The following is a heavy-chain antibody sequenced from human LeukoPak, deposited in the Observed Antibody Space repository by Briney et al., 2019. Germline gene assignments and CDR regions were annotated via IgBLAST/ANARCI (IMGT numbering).Heavy chain of an antibody. CDR3: AKDPMVRGLTYDN. V-gene: IGHV3-23*01. CDR2: IGRTGGST. J-gene: IGHJ4*02. D-gene: IGHD3-10*01. CDR1: GFTFSRSG. Sequence: GGSLRLSCAASGFTFSRSGMTWVRQAPGKGLEWVSAIGRTGGSTYYADSVKGRFTISRDNSKNTLYLQMSSLRADDTAVYYCAKDPMVRGLTYDNWGQGTLVTVSP.